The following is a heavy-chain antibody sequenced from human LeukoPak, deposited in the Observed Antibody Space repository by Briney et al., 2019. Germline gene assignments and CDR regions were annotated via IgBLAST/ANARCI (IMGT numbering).Heavy chain of an antibody. D-gene: IGHD5-18*01. V-gene: IGHV4-31*03. CDR2: VFYSGGT. CDR1: GDSMNSFTYF. Sequence: SETLSLTCTVSGDSMNSFTYFWTWIRQHPGKGLEWIGYVFYSGGTYLNPSLKRRLTMSSDTPNNQFSLHLTSVTAADTAVYYCARGGRGYSYGLDSWGQGIPVTDSS. J-gene: IGHJ5*01. CDR3: ARGGRGYSYGLDS.